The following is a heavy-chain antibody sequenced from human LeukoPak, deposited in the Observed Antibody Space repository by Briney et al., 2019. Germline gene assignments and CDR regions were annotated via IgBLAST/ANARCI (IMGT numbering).Heavy chain of an antibody. CDR2: IYYSGSS. D-gene: IGHD3-22*01. CDR3: ARRLYDSSGYYLDY. V-gene: IGHV4-59*01. Sequence: SETLSLTCTVSGGSTSSSYWSWIRQPPGKGLEWIGYIYYSGSSSYNPPLKSRVTISVDTSKNQFSLKVSSVTAADTAIYYCARRLYDSSGYYLDYWGQGTLVTVSS. J-gene: IGHJ4*02. CDR1: GGSTSSSY.